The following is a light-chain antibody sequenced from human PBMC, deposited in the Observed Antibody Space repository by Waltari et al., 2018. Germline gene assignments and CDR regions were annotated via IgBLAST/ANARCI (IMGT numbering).Light chain of an antibody. CDR2: RAS. V-gene: IGKV4-1*01. CDR1: QSLLYTSNNKYY. Sequence: LAASLGERVTINCKSSQSLLYTSNNKYYFAWFQQKPGQPPKLLFSRASTRESGVPDRFSASGSGADFTLTINSLQAEDVAVYYCQQYYSTPWTFGQGTKVEIK. J-gene: IGKJ1*01. CDR3: QQYYSTPWT.